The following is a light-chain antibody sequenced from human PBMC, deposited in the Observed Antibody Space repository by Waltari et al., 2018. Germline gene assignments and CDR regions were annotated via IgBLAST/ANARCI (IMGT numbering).Light chain of an antibody. CDR3: QQSYSFTRT. V-gene: IGKV1-39*01. CDR2: AAS. CDR1: HTISRY. Sequence: DIQLTQSPSSLSASVGDRVTITCRASHTISRYLNWYQQKPGKSPNLRIYAASSLQSGDPSRFSGSGSGGDFTLIITSLQPEDFATYYCQQSYSFTRTFGQGTKVEIK. J-gene: IGKJ1*01.